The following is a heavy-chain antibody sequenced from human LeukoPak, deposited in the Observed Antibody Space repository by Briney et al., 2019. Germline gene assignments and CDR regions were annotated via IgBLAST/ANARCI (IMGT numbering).Heavy chain of an antibody. CDR2: ISAYNGNT. V-gene: IGHV1-18*01. J-gene: IGHJ4*02. Sequence: ASVKASCKASGYTFTSYGISWVRQAPGQGLEWMGWISAYNGNTNYAQKLQGRVTMTTDTSTSTAYMELRSLRSDDTAVYYCARDSQAVLRYFDWLSSYYFDYWGQGTLVTVSS. CDR3: ARDSQAVLRYFDWLSSYYFDY. CDR1: GYTFTSYG. D-gene: IGHD3-9*01.